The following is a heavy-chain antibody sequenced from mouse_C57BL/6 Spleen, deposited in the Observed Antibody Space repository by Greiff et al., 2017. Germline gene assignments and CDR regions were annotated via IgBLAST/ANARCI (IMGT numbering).Heavy chain of an antibody. CDR3: VRENYYYGSSYYAMDY. CDR2: IRSKSNNYAT. Sequence: DVQLVESGGGLVQPKGSLKLSCAASGFSFNTYAMNWVRQAPGKGLEWVARIRSKSNNYATYYADSVKDRFTISRDDSESMLYLQMNNLKTEDTAMYYCVRENYYYGSSYYAMDYWGQGTSVTVSS. J-gene: IGHJ4*01. CDR1: GFSFNTYA. V-gene: IGHV10-1*01. D-gene: IGHD1-1*01.